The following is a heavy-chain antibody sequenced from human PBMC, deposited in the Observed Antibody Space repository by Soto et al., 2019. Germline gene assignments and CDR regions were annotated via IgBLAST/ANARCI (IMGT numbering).Heavy chain of an antibody. Sequence: SVKVSCKASGGTFSSYAISWVRQAPGQGLEWMGGIIPIFGTANYAQKFQGRVTITADESTSTAYMELSSLRSEDTAVYYCAREVGNSSSSYYYYGMDVWGQGTTVTVSS. CDR2: IIPIFGTA. D-gene: IGHD6-6*01. V-gene: IGHV1-69*13. CDR3: AREVGNSSSSYYYYGMDV. J-gene: IGHJ6*02. CDR1: GGTFSSYA.